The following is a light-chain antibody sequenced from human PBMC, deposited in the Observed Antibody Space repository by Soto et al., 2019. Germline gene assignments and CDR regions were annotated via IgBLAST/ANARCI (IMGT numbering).Light chain of an antibody. V-gene: IGKV1-17*01. CDR3: LQHSTYPLT. CDR2: AAS. J-gene: IGKJ1*01. Sequence: DIQMTQFPSSLSASVGDRVTITCRASQGIRNDLAWYQQKPGKASKRLIYAASSLQSGVPSRFSGSGSGTELTLAISSLQPEDFATFYCLQHSTYPLTFGQGTKVEIK. CDR1: QGIRND.